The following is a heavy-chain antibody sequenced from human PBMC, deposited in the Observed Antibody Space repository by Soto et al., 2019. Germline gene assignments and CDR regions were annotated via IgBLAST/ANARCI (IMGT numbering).Heavy chain of an antibody. CDR3: ARHSSSSGWYNY. J-gene: IGHJ4*02. D-gene: IGHD6-19*01. V-gene: IGHV1-69*06. CDR1: GGTFSSYA. CDR2: IIPIFGTA. Sequence: SVKVSCKASGGTFSSYAISWVRQAPGQGLEWMGGIIPIFGTANYAQKLQGRVTITADKSTSTAYMELSSLRSEDTAVYYCARHSSSSGWYNYWGQGTLVTVSS.